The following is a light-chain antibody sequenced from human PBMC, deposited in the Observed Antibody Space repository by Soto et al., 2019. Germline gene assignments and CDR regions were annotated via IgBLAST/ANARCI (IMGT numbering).Light chain of an antibody. V-gene: IGLV2-14*01. Sequence: QSALTQPASVSGSPGQSITISCTGTSSDVGGYNYVSWYQQHPGKAPKLMIYEVSNRPSGVSNRFSGSKSGNTASLTISGLQAEDEADYYCISYTSSSTRVFGGGTKLTVL. J-gene: IGLJ3*02. CDR3: ISYTSSSTRV. CDR1: SSDVGGYNY. CDR2: EVS.